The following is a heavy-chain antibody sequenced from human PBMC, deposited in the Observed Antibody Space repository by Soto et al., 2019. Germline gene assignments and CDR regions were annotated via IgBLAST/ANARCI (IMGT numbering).Heavy chain of an antibody. CDR3: ARSMIRGAHFDY. J-gene: IGHJ4*02. CDR1: GFTFSDYY. Sequence: QVHLVESGGGLVKPGGSLRLSCVVSGFTFSDYYMSWIRQAPGKGLEVISYISSSDTYTFYADSVKGRFTMSRDNANRSLFLLMNSLRADDTALYYCARSMIRGAHFDYWGQGTLVTVSS. V-gene: IGHV3-11*05. D-gene: IGHD1-26*01. CDR2: ISSSDTYT.